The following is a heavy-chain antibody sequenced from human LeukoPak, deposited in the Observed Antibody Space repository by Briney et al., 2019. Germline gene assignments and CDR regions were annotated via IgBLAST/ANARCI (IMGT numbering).Heavy chain of an antibody. CDR1: GFTFSSYW. V-gene: IGHV3-74*01. CDR2: INSDGGST. CDR3: AREGASPGVSSRNEDDAFDI. D-gene: IGHD6-13*01. Sequence: GGSLRLSCAASGFTFSSYWMHWVRQAPGKGLVWVSRINSDGGSTSYADSVKGRFTISRDNAKNTLYLQMNSLRDEDTAVYYCAREGASPGVSSRNEDDAFDIWGQGTMVTVSS. J-gene: IGHJ3*02.